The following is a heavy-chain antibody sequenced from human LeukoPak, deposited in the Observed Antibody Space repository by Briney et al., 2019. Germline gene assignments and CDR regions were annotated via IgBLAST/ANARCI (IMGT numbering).Heavy chain of an antibody. V-gene: IGHV3-23*01. J-gene: IGHJ4*02. CDR1: GFTFSSYA. CDR2: ISGSGGST. CDR3: ANLLGYCSGGSCYSSVY. Sequence: GESLKFSCAASGFTFSSYAMSWVRQAPGEGLEWVSGISGSGGSTYYAGSVKGRFTISRDNSKNTLYLQMNSLRAEDTAVYYCANLLGYCSGGSCYSSVYWGQGTLVTVSS. D-gene: IGHD2-15*01.